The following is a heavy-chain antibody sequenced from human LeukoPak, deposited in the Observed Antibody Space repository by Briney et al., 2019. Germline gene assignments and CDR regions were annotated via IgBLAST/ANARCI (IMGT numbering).Heavy chain of an antibody. CDR1: GGSISSDY. Sequence: SETLSLTCSVSGGSISSDYWAWIRQPPGKGLEWIGYMYYTGSTNYNPSLKSRVTISLATSKKQFSLKLSTVTAADTAVYYCARVSAVYGMDVWGRGTTVTVSS. J-gene: IGHJ6*02. V-gene: IGHV4-59*01. CDR3: ARVSAVYGMDV. CDR2: MYYTGST.